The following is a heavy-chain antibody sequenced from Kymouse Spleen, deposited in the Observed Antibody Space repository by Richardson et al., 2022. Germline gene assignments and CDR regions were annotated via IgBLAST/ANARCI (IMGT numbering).Heavy chain of an antibody. V-gene: IGHV4-39*01. CDR1: GGSISSSSYY. Sequence: QLQLQESGPGLVKPSETLSLTCTVSGGSISSSSYYWGWIRQPPGKGLEWIGSIYYSGSTYYNPSLKSRVTISVDTSKNQFSLKLSSVTAADTAVYYCARHESAVRGVDVWGQGTTVTVSS. CDR2: IYYSGST. CDR3: ARHESAVRGVDV. D-gene: IGHD3-10*01. J-gene: IGHJ6*02.